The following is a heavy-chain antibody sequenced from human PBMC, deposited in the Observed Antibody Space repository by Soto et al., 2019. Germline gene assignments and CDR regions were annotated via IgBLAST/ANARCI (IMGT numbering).Heavy chain of an antibody. Sequence: QVQLQQWGAGLLKPSETLSLTCAVYGGSFSGYYWSWIRQPPGKGLEWIGEINHSGSTNYNPSLKSRVTISVDTSKNQFSLKLSSVTAADTAVYYCARASKQDIVVVVATRSLAYYFGYWGQGTLVTVSS. CDR1: GGSFSGYY. J-gene: IGHJ4*02. CDR3: ARASKQDIVVVVATRSLAYYFGY. CDR2: INHSGST. D-gene: IGHD2-15*01. V-gene: IGHV4-34*01.